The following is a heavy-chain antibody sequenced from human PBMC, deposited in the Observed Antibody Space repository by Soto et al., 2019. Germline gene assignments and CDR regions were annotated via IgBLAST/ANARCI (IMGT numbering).Heavy chain of an antibody. J-gene: IGHJ4*02. V-gene: IGHV1-69*13. D-gene: IGHD6-6*01. CDR3: ARELETIAARTFDY. CDR1: GGTFSSYA. CDR2: IIPIFGTA. Sequence: ASVKVSCKASGGTFSSYAISWVRQAPGQGLEWMGGIIPIFGTANYAQKFQGRVTITADESTSTAYMELSSLRSEDTAVYYCARELETIAARTFDYWGQGTLVTVSS.